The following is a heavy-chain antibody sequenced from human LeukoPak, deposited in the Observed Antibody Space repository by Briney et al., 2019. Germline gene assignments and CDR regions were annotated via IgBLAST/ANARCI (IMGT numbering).Heavy chain of an antibody. CDR2: ISWNSGNI. V-gene: IGHV3-9*01. CDR1: GFTFDDYA. J-gene: IGHJ6*03. CDR3: AKDAYGGATFFYYMDV. D-gene: IGHD2/OR15-2a*01. Sequence: GGSLRLPCAGSGFTFDDYAMHWVRQAPGKGLEWVSGISWNSGNIAYADFVGGRFTISRDNAKNSLSLQMNSLSDEDTAVYYCAKDAYGGATFFYYMDVWGKGTTVTVSS.